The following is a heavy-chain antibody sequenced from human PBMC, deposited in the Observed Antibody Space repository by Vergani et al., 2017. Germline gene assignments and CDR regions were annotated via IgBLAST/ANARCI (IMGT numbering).Heavy chain of an antibody. CDR1: GGSINSHNYY. D-gene: IGHD2-15*01. Sequence: QVQLQESGPGLVKPSQTLSLTCTVSGGSINSHNYYWTWIRQPAGKGLEWIGRIHTSGSTNYNPSLKSRVTMSEDTSKNQFSLNLTSVTAADTAVYFCARGSCLGGSCDRALFDYWDQGILVTVS. CDR2: IHTSGST. J-gene: IGHJ4*02. CDR3: ARGSCLGGSCDRALFDY. V-gene: IGHV4-61*02.